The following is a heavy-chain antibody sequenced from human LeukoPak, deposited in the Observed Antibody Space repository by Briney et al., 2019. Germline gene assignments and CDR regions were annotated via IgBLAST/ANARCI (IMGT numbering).Heavy chain of an antibody. J-gene: IGHJ4*02. V-gene: IGHV4-39*01. CDR3: ATGYLRLDY. D-gene: IGHD6-13*01. Sequence: SDTLSLTCSVSGGSIISRDHYWDWIRQPPGKGLQWIGSIYYTGSTYYNPSVESRVTISEDTSKNQFSLDLGSVTAADTAVYYCATGYLRLDYWGQGSLVTVSS. CDR1: GGSIISRDHY. CDR2: IYYTGST.